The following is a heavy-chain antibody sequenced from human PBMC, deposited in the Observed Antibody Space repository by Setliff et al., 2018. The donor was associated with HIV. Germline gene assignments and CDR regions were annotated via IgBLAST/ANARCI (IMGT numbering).Heavy chain of an antibody. Sequence: SETLSLTCTVSGGSISSSSYYWGWIRQPPGKGLEWIGSTNYNPSFRSRVTISVDSSKNQFSLKLSSVTAADTAVYYCARDARWLQFPYFDYWGQGTLVTVS. D-gene: IGHD5-12*01. CDR3: ARDARWLQFPYFDY. CDR1: GGSISSSSYY. J-gene: IGHJ4*01. CDR2: GST. V-gene: IGHV4-61*05.